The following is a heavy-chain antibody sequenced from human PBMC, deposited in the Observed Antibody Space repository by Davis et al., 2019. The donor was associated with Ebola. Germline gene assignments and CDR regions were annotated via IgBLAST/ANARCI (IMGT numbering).Heavy chain of an antibody. D-gene: IGHD3-22*01. CDR1: GFTFSTFA. CDR3: VKRWDSSGHQYDMDV. V-gene: IGHV3-64D*06. J-gene: IGHJ6*02. CDR2: ISSGGGTT. Sequence: GGSLRLSCSASGFTFSTFAMHWVRQAPDKGLQYVSAISSGGGTTHYTDSVKGRFTISRDNAKNTLYLQMSSLRAEDTAVYYCVKRWDSSGHQYDMDVWGQGTTVTVSS.